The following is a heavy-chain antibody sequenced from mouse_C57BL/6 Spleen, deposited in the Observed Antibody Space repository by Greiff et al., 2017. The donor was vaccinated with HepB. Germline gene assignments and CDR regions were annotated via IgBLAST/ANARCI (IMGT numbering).Heavy chain of an antibody. CDR1: GFSLTSYG. D-gene: IGHD2-4*01. CDR3: AKKGVDDYDGGYFDV. CDR2: IWRGGST. V-gene: IGHV2-5*01. J-gene: IGHJ1*03. Sequence: VQLQQSGPGLVQPSQSLSITCTVSGFSLTSYGVHWVRQSPGKGLEWLGVIWRGGSTDYNAAFMSRLSITKDNSKSQVFFKMNSLQADDTAIYYCAKKGVDDYDGGYFDVWGTGTTVTVSS.